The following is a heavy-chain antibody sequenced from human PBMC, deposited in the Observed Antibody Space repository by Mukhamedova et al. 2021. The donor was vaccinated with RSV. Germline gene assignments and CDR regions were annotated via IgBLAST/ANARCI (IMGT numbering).Heavy chain of an antibody. J-gene: IGHJ6*01. V-gene: IGHV1-58*02. CDR3: AAGGIVVVPAAMDYGMD. CDR1: TSSA. D-gene: IGHD2-2*01. CDR2: IVVGSGNT. Sequence: TSSAMQWVRQARGQRLEWIGWIVVGSGNTNYAQKFQERVTITRDMSTSTAYMELSSLRSEDTAVYYCAAGGIVVVPAAMDYGMD.